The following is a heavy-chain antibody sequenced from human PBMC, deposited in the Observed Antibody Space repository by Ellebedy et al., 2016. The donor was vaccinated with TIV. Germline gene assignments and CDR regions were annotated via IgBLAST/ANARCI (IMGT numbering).Heavy chain of an antibody. V-gene: IGHV3-23*01. D-gene: IGHD1-1*01. CDR1: GFTFSSYA. Sequence: PGGSLRLSCAASGFTFSSYAISWVRQAPGKGLEWVSGISSSGGATYYADAVKGRFTMSRDTSKNTLYLQMNSLRAEDTAVYYCAKSSVQDTACFDYWGQGTLVTVSS. CDR2: ISSSGGAT. CDR3: AKSSVQDTACFDY. J-gene: IGHJ4*02.